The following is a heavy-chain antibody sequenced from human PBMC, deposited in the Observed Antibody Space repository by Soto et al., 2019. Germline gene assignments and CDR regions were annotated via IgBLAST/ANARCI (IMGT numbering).Heavy chain of an antibody. J-gene: IGHJ3*02. CDR2: INPNSGGP. CDR3: ARARIPDAFDI. Sequence: QVHLVQSGAEVKKPGASVKVSCKASRDTFTGYYMHWVRQAPGQGLEWMGWINPNSGGPNYAQKFQGRVTMTRDTSISTVYMELSRLRSDDTAVYYGARARIPDAFDIWGQGTMVTVSS. V-gene: IGHV1-2*02. CDR1: RDTFTGYY.